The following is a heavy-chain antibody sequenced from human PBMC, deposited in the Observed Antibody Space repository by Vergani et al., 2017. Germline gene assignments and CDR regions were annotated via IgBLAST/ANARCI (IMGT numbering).Heavy chain of an antibody. J-gene: IGHJ6*03. Sequence: QVQLVQSGAEVKKPGASVKVSCKASGYTFTGYYMHWVRQAPGQGLEWMGWINPNSGGTNYAQKFQGRVTMTRDTSISTAYMELSRLRSDDTAVYYCARGGYGAQWHQWGYTYYHMDLWGKGTTVIVSS. CDR2: INPNSGGT. V-gene: IGHV1-2*02. CDR1: GYTFTGYY. D-gene: IGHD3-22*01. CDR3: ARGGYGAQWHQWGYTYYHMDL.